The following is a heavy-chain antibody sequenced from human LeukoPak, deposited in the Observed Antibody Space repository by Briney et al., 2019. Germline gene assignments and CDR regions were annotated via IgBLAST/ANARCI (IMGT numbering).Heavy chain of an antibody. CDR3: ARFSIAAAGPYWYFDL. J-gene: IGHJ2*01. Sequence: SETLSLTCAVYGGSFSGYYWNWIRQPPGKGLEWIGEINQSGSTNYNPSLKSRVTISVDTSKNQFSLKLSSVTAADTAVYYCARFSIAAAGPYWYFDLWGRGTLVTVSS. D-gene: IGHD6-13*01. CDR1: GGSFSGYY. V-gene: IGHV4-34*01. CDR2: INQSGST.